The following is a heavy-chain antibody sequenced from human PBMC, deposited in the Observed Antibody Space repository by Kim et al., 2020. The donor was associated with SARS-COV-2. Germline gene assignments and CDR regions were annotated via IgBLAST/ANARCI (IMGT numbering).Heavy chain of an antibody. D-gene: IGHD1-1*01. Sequence: SETLSLTCTVSGGSLGSPTYYWGWIRQPPGKGLAWIGSIYYTGITYDNPSLKSRVTISVDTSKNQFSLKLSSVTAADTAVYYCARQRATGDAFDIWGQGT. CDR2: IYYTGIT. J-gene: IGHJ3*02. CDR3: ARQRATGDAFDI. V-gene: IGHV4-39*01. CDR1: GGSLGSPTYY.